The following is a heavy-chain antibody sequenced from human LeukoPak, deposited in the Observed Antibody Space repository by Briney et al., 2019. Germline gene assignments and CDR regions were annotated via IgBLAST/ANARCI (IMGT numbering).Heavy chain of an antibody. Sequence: GGSLRLSCAASGFTFSSYWMTWVRQAPGKGLEWVANINQEGSEIYYMDSVKGRFTISRDSAKNPLYLEMNSLRGEDTAGYYCARYYGLAGLFWYFDLWGRGTLVTVSS. CDR1: GFTFSSYW. D-gene: IGHD6-19*01. CDR2: INQEGSEI. V-gene: IGHV3-7*03. J-gene: IGHJ2*01. CDR3: ARYYGLAGLFWYFDL.